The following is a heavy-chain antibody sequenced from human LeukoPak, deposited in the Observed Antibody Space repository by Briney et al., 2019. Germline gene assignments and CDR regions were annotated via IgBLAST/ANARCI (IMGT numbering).Heavy chain of an antibody. J-gene: IGHJ4*02. V-gene: IGHV3-64*01. CDR1: GFTFSSYA. CDR3: ARGSIWFGELLFHEATFFV. D-gene: IGHD3-10*01. Sequence: PGGSLRLSCAASGFTFSSYAMHWVRQAPGKGLEYVSAISSNGGSTYYANSVKGRFTISRDNSKNTLYLQMGSLRAEDMAVYYCARGSIWFGELLFHEATFFVWGQGTLVTVSS. CDR2: ISSNGGST.